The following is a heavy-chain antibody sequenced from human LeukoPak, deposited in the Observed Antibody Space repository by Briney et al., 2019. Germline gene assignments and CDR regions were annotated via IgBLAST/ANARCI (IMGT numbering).Heavy chain of an antibody. CDR2: TYYRSKWYN. J-gene: IGHJ6*02. CDR3: ARDRLQLWPYYYYGMDV. D-gene: IGHD5-18*01. Sequence: SQTLSLTCAISGDSVSSNSAAWNWIRQSPSRGLEWLGRTYYRSKWYNDYAVSVKSRITINPDTSKNQFSLQLNSVTPEDTAVYYCARDRLQLWPYYYYGMDVWGQGTTVTVSS. CDR1: GDSVSSNSAA. V-gene: IGHV6-1*01.